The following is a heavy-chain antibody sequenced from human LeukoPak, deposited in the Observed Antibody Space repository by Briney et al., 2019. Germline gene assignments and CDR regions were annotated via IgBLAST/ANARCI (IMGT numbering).Heavy chain of an antibody. V-gene: IGHV3-30*02. CDR1: GFTFSSYG. J-gene: IGHJ4*02. CDR2: IRYDGINE. Sequence: PGGSLRLSCAASGFTFSSYGMHWVRQAPGKGLEWVAFIRYDGINEYYGDSVKGRFTISRDNSKDTLYLQMHSLRTEDTAVYYCANDFDYWGQGTLVTVSS. CDR3: ANDFDY.